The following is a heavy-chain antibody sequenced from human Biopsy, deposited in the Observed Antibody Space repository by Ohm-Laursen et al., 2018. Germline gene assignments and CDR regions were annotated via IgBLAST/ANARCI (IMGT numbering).Heavy chain of an antibody. CDR3: ARVPSTTRSRDY. CDR2: MNPNSGNT. V-gene: IGHV1-8*01. J-gene: IGHJ4*02. Sequence: SSVKVSCNASGYTFTSYDINWVRQATGQGLEWMGWMNPNSGNTGYAQKSQGRVTMTRNTSISTAYMELSSLRSEDTAVYYCARVPSTTRSRDYWGQGTLVTVSS. CDR1: GYTFTSYD. D-gene: IGHD2-2*01.